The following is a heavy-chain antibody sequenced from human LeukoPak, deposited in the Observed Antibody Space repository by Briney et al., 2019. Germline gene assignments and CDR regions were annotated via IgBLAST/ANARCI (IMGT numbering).Heavy chain of an antibody. Sequence: GASVKVSCKASGFSFTSYYMHWVRQAPGQGLEWMGIINPSGGSTTYAQRFQGTVTMTRDTSTSTVSMELSSLRSEDTAVYYCARGPSCSGGSCPMDYSGQGTLVTVSS. CDR1: GFSFTSYY. D-gene: IGHD2-15*01. V-gene: IGHV1-46*01. CDR2: INPSGGST. J-gene: IGHJ4*02. CDR3: ARGPSCSGGSCPMDY.